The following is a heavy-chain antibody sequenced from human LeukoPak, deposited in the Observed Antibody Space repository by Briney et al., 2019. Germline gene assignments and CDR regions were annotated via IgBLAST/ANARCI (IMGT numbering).Heavy chain of an antibody. CDR2: IHNSGTT. D-gene: IGHD3-10*01. CDR1: GGPFSGYF. CDR3: ARRYYYNLGSFPFDF. Sequence: SETLSLTCAVSGGPFSGYFWSWIRQPPGKGLEWIGEIHNSGTTNYNPSLNSRVTISEDTSRNQIYLNLRSVTAADTAVYYCARRYYYNLGSFPFDFWGQGTLVTVSS. V-gene: IGHV4-34*01. J-gene: IGHJ4*02.